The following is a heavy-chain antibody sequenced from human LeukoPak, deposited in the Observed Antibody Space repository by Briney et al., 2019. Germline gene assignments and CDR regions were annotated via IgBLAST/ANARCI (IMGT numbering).Heavy chain of an antibody. CDR3: AREVEYSYGYAFDI. V-gene: IGHV1-2*02. J-gene: IGHJ3*02. D-gene: IGHD5-18*01. Sequence: ASAKVSCKASGYTFTGYYMHWVRQAPGQGLEWMGWINPNSGGTNYAQKFQGRVTMTRDTSISTAYMELSRLRSDDTAVYYCAREVEYSYGYAFDIWGQGTMVTVSS. CDR1: GYTFTGYY. CDR2: INPNSGGT.